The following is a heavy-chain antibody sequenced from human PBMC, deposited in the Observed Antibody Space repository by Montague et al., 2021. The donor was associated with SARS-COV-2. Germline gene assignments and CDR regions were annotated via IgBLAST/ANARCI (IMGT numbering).Heavy chain of an antibody. J-gene: IGHJ4*02. Sequence: SLRLSCAACGFTFGDYAMHWVRQAPGKGPEWVSGITWDSGTIDYADSVKGRFTISRDNAKNSLYLQMNSLRVEDTALYYCAKDFDYYDSSGYFDYWGQGTLVTVSS. CDR1: GFTFGDYA. CDR3: AKDFDYYDSSGYFDY. V-gene: IGHV3-9*01. CDR2: ITWDSGTI. D-gene: IGHD3-22*01.